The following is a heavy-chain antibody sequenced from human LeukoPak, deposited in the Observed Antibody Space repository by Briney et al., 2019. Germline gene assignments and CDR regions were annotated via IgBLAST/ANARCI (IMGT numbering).Heavy chain of an antibody. CDR2: IYTSGST. V-gene: IGHV4-4*07. CDR1: GASISSYY. Sequence: SETLSLTCTVSGASISSYYWNWIRQPAGKGLEWVGRIYTSGSTDYNPSLKSRVTMSVDSSKNQFSLKLSSVTAADTAAYYCATGAYCGGDCFDAFDIWGQGTMVTISS. J-gene: IGHJ3*02. CDR3: ATGAYCGGDCFDAFDI. D-gene: IGHD2-21*01.